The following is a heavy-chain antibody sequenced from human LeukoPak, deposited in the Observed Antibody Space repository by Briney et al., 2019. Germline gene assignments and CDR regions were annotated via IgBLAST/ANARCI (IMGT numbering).Heavy chain of an antibody. CDR3: ARRTEDTAMVYDY. Sequence: GGSLRLSCAASGFTFSDYYMSWIRQAPGKGLEWVSYISSSSSYTNYADSVKGRFTISRDNAKNSLNLQMNSLRAEDTAVYYCARRTEDTAMVYDYWGQGTLVTVSS. D-gene: IGHD5-18*01. CDR2: ISSSSSYT. CDR1: GFTFSDYY. V-gene: IGHV3-11*06. J-gene: IGHJ4*02.